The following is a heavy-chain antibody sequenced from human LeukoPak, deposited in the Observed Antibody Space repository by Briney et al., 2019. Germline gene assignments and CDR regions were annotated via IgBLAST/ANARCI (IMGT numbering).Heavy chain of an antibody. J-gene: IGHJ4*02. V-gene: IGHV4-39*01. Sequence: SETLSLTCSVSGGSISTSSYYWGWIRQPPGKGLEWIGNIYYTGSANYNPSLKSRVTISLDMSRNQFSLTLSSVTAADTAVYYCARRSYKTSAYYYDYWGQGTLVTVSS. CDR3: ARRSYKTSAYYYDY. CDR2: IYYTGSA. D-gene: IGHD3-22*01. CDR1: GGSISTSSYY.